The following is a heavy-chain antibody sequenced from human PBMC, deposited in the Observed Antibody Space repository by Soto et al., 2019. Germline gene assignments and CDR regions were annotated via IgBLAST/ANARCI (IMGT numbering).Heavy chain of an antibody. CDR2: ISSSSSYI. J-gene: IGHJ6*03. D-gene: IGHD3-10*01. CDR1: GFTFSSYS. Sequence: GGSLRLSCAASGFTFSSYSMNWVRQAPGKGLEWVSSISSSSSYIYYADSVKGRFTISRDNAKNSLYLQMNSLRAEDTAVYYCARDTEYYGSGSHYYYYYMDVWGKGTTVTVSS. V-gene: IGHV3-21*01. CDR3: ARDTEYYGSGSHYYYYYMDV.